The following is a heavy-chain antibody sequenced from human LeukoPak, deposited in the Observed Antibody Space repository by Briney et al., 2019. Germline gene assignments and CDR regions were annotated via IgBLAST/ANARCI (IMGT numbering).Heavy chain of an antibody. CDR2: IKQDGSEK. CDR1: GFTFSSYW. V-gene: IGHV3-7*01. CDR3: AREVVSSGWYRGTYFDY. Sequence: GRSLRLSCAASGFTFSSYWMSWVRQAPGKGLEWVANIKQDGSEKYYVDSVKGRFTISRDNAKNSLYLQMNSLRAEDTAVYYCAREVVSSGWYRGTYFDYWGQGTLVTVSS. J-gene: IGHJ4*02. D-gene: IGHD6-19*01.